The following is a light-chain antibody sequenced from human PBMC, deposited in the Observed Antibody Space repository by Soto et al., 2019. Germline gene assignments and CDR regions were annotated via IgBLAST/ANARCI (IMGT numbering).Light chain of an antibody. V-gene: IGKV3-20*01. CDR3: QQSGT. Sequence: EIVLTQSPGTLSLSPGERATLSCRASQTVTSNYLAWYQHKPGQAPSLLIYDASKRALSIPDRFSGSGSGTDFSLTISRLEPEDFAVYYCQQSGTFGQGTKVEI. CDR2: DAS. J-gene: IGKJ1*01. CDR1: QTVTSNY.